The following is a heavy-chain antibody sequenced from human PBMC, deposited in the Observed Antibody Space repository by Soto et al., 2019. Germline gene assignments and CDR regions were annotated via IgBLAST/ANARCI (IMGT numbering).Heavy chain of an antibody. Sequence: SETLSLTCAVSGDSISSSNWWSWVRQPPGKGLEWIGQIYHSGSTNYNPSLKSRVTISVDKSKNQFSLKLSSVTAADTAVYYCATLPATSDFDYWGQGTLVTVS. CDR3: ATLPATSDFDY. J-gene: IGHJ4*02. V-gene: IGHV4-4*02. CDR2: IYHSGST. CDR1: GDSISSSNW. D-gene: IGHD2-2*01.